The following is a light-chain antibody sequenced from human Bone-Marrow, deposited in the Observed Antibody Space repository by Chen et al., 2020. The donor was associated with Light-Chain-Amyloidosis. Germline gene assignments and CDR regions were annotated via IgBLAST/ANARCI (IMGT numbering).Light chain of an antibody. CDR1: QTFSSNY. CDR3: QQYGTSPLT. Sequence: DIVLSQSPVTLSLSPGEGANLSCRASQTFSSNYITWYQQKFGHAPRLLIYGSSSRATGIPDRFTGNGSGTDFTLTIHRLEPEDFAMYYCQQYGTSPLTFGGGTKVEIK. J-gene: IGKJ4*01. V-gene: IGKV3-20*01. CDR2: GSS.